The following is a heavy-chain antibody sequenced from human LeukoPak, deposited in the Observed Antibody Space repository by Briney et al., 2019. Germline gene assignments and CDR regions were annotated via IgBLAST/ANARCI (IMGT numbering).Heavy chain of an antibody. J-gene: IGHJ4*02. Sequence: GESLKISCKGSGYSFTSYWIGWVRQMPGKGPEWMGIIYPGDSDTRYSPSFQGQVTISADKSISTAYLQWSSLKASDTAMYYCARQYYYDSSGYFPMGYWGQGTLVTVSS. CDR1: GYSFTSYW. CDR2: IYPGDSDT. CDR3: ARQYYYDSSGYFPMGY. V-gene: IGHV5-51*01. D-gene: IGHD3-22*01.